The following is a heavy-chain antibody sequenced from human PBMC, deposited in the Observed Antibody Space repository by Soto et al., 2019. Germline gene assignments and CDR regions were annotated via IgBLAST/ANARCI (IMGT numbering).Heavy chain of an antibody. CDR3: ANDLREMATIRPDY. J-gene: IGHJ4*02. Sequence: QVQLVESGGGVVQPGTSLRLSCAASGFTFSSFGIHWVRQAPGKGLEWVAVISYDGNDKNYGDSVKGRFTISRENSKNMVYLQMNSLIIEDTAVYHCANDLREMATIRPDYWGQGVLVAVCS. CDR1: GFTFSSFG. D-gene: IGHD5-12*01. V-gene: IGHV3-30*18. CDR2: ISYDGNDK.